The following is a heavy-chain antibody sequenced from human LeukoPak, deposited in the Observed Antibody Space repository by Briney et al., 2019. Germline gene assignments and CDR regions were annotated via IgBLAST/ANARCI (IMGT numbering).Heavy chain of an antibody. V-gene: IGHV4-38-2*02. Sequence: PSETLSLTCTVSGYSISSGYYWGWIRQPPGKGLEWIGSIYHSGNTYYNPSLKSRVTISVDTSKNQFSLKLSSVTAADTAVYYCARTRDYYSPAFDIWGQGTVVTVSS. J-gene: IGHJ3*02. CDR1: GYSISSGYY. D-gene: IGHD3-3*01. CDR2: IYHSGNT. CDR3: ARTRDYYSPAFDI.